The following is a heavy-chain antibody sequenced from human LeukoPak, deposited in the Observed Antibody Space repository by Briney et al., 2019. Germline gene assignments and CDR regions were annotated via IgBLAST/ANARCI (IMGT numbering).Heavy chain of an antibody. CDR3: AREELNSLDC. CDR1: GFTFSSYS. V-gene: IGHV3-48*02. CDR2: ISTSTI. D-gene: IGHD4-23*01. J-gene: IGHJ4*02. Sequence: GGSLRLSCAASGFTFSSYSMNWVRQAPGKGLEWLSYISTSTIYYADSVKGRFTISRDNAKNSLYLQMNSLRDEDTAVYYCAREELNSLDCWGQGTLVTVSS.